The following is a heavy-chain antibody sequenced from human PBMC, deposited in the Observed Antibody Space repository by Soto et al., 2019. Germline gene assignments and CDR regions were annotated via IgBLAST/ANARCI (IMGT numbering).Heavy chain of an antibody. CDR1: GFTFSSYS. J-gene: IGHJ6*02. V-gene: IGHV3-21*01. Sequence: GGSLRLSCAASGFTFSSYSMNWVRQAPGKGLEWVSSISSSSSYIYYADSVKGRFTISRDNAKNSLYLQMNSLRAEDTAVYYCAAVEQWLESENYYYYGMDVWGQGTTVTVSS. CDR2: ISSSSSYI. CDR3: AAVEQWLESENYYYYGMDV. D-gene: IGHD6-19*01.